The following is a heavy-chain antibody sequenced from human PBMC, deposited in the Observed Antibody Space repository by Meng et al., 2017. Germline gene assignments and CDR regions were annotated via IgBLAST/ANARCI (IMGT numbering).Heavy chain of an antibody. J-gene: IGHJ4*02. CDR2: ISSSGSTI. CDR1: GFTLSSYE. Sequence: GESLKISCAASGFTLSSYEMNWVRQAPGKGLEWVSYISSSGSTIYYADSVKVRFTISRDNAKNSLYLQMNSVRAEETAVYYCARVEWGDEYNPWGQGTLVTVSS. V-gene: IGHV3-48*03. CDR3: ARVEWGDEYNP. D-gene: IGHD5-24*01.